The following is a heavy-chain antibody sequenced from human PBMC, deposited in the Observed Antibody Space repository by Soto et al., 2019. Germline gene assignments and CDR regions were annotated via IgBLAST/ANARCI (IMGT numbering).Heavy chain of an antibody. D-gene: IGHD2-8*01. J-gene: IGHJ6*02. CDR1: GFTFSSYG. V-gene: IGHV3-30*18. CDR3: PKDMYVWRNHYGMDV. CDR2: ISYDGSNK. Sequence: PGGSLRLSCAASGFTFSSYGMHWVRQAPGKGLEWVAVISYDGSNKDYADSVKGRFTISRDNSKNTLYLQMNSLRAEDTAVYYCPKDMYVWRNHYGMDVWGQGTTVTVSS.